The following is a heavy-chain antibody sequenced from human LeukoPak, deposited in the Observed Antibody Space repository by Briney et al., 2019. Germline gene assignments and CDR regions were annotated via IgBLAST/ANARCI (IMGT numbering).Heavy chain of an antibody. J-gene: IGHJ6*03. D-gene: IGHD3-3*01. CDR3: ARKPLHYDFWSGYYMDV. CDR2: ISWNSGSI. V-gene: IGHV3-9*01. Sequence: GGSLRLSCAASGFTFDDYAMHWVRQAPGKGLEWVSGISWNSGSIGYADSVKGRFTISRDNAKNSLYLQMNSLRAEDTAVYYCARKPLHYDFWSGYYMDVWGKGTTVTVSS. CDR1: GFTFDDYA.